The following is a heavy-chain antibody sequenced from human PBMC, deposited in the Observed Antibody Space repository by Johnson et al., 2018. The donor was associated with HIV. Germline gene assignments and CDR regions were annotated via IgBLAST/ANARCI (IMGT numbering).Heavy chain of an antibody. J-gene: IGHJ3*02. D-gene: IGHD6-13*01. CDR1: GFTFDDYG. V-gene: IGHV3-9*01. CDR2: IGWNRGSI. Sequence: VQLVESGGGLVKPGGSLRLSCAASGFTFDDYGMSWVRQAPGKGLEWVSGIGWNRGSIGYADSVQGRFTISRYNAKNSLYLQMNSLRAEDTALYYCAKGSPYTSSWLDAFDIWGHGTMVTVSS. CDR3: AKGSPYTSSWLDAFDI.